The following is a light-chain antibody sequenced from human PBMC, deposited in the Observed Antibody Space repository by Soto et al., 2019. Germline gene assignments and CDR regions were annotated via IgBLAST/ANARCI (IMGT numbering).Light chain of an antibody. CDR3: MQGTHWPLT. CDR2: RVS. J-gene: IGKJ4*02. V-gene: IGKV2-30*01. Sequence: DVVMTQSPLSLPVTLGQPASISCRSSQSLVYTDGNTYLSWFQQRPGQSPRRLIYRVSNRDSGVPDRFSGSGSGTAFSLKISRGEAEDVGVYYCMQGTHWPLTFGGGTKVDIK. CDR1: QSLVYTDGNTY.